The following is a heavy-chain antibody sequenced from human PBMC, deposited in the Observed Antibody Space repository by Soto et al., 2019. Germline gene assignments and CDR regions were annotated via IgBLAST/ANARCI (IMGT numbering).Heavy chain of an antibody. D-gene: IGHD4-17*01. V-gene: IGHV3-21*01. CDR2: ISSSSSYI. J-gene: IGHJ6*02. Sequence: GGFLRVCWAAAGFTFSSYSSNRVLQAPGKGLEWVSSISSSSSYIYYADSVKGRFTISRDNAKNSLYLQMNSLRAEDTAVYYFASETVRGYYSYGMDVWGQGTTVTVSS. CDR3: ASETVRGYYSYGMDV. CDR1: GFTFSSYS.